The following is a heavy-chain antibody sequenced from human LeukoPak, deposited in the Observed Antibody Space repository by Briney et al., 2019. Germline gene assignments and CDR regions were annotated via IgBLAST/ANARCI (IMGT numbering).Heavy chain of an antibody. CDR1: GGSISSSYY. V-gene: IGHV4-39*01. CDR3: ARRMIGIRFDP. CDR2: IYYSGSV. Sequence: SETLSLTCTVSGGSISSSYYWGWIRQPPGKGLEWIASIYYSGSVHYNPSLKSRVTMSVDTPKNQFSLNLRSVTAADTAVYYCARRMIGIRFDPWGQGTLVTVSS. J-gene: IGHJ5*02. D-gene: IGHD3-22*01.